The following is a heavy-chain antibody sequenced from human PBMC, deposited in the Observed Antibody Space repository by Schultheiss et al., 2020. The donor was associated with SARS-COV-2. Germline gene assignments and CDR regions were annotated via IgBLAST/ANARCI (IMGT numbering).Heavy chain of an antibody. CDR2: INPNSGGT. D-gene: IGHD1-7*01. CDR3: ARGLTGTTSHDAFDI. CDR1: GYTFTGYY. V-gene: IGHV1-2*02. J-gene: IGHJ3*02. Sequence: ASVKVSCKASGYTFTGYYMHWVRQAPGQGLEWMGWINPNSGGTNYAQKFQGRVTMTRDTSSSTAYMELSRLRSDDTAVYYCARGLTGTTSHDAFDIWGQGTMVTFSS.